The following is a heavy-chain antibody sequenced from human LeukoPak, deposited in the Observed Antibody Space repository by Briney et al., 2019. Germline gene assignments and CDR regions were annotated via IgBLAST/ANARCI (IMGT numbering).Heavy chain of an antibody. CDR1: GFTFSSYA. D-gene: IGHD3-16*01. J-gene: IGHJ6*02. CDR3: ARGGGLDV. Sequence: GESLQISCAASGFTFSSYAMSWVRQAPGKGLEWVSAISGSCGSTYYADSVKGRFTISRDNAKNSLYLQMSNLRAEDTAVYFCARGGGLDVWGQGATVTVSS. CDR2: ISGSCGST. V-gene: IGHV3-23*01.